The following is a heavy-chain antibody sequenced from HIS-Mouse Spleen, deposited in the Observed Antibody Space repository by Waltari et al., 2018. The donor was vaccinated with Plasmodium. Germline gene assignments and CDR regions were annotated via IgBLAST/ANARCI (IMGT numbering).Heavy chain of an antibody. Sequence: QVQLVESGGGVVQPGRSLSISCAASGFTFRSYGLHWVRPDPGKGLEWVAVIWYDGSNKYYADSGKGRFTISRDNSKNTLYLQMNSLRAEDTAVYYCAKVAQGTRDAFDIWGQGTMVTVSS. CDR1: GFTFRSYG. V-gene: IGHV3-33*06. CDR3: AKVAQGTRDAFDI. D-gene: IGHD2-8*01. CDR2: IWYDGSNK. J-gene: IGHJ3*02.